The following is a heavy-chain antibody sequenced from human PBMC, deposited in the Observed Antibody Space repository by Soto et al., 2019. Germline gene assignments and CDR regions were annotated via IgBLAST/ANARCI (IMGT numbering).Heavy chain of an antibody. CDR3: AKAYGSSYFDY. V-gene: IGHV3-30*18. J-gene: IGHJ4*02. Sequence: QVQLVESVGVVVQPGMSLRLSCAASGFTFSSYGMHWVRKAPGKGLERVAVISYDGSNKYYADSVKVRFTISRDNSKNARYLQMNIRSAEATAVYYWAKAYGSSYFDYWGQGTLVTVSS. CDR1: GFTFSSYG. D-gene: IGHD4-17*01. CDR2: ISYDGSNK.